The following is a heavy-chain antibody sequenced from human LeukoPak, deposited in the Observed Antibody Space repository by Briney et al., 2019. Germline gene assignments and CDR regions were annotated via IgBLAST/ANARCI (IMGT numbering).Heavy chain of an antibody. V-gene: IGHV3-48*04. CDR3: AREGREQQLVRYYYYMDV. J-gene: IGHJ6*03. CDR2: IIGSSWTI. CDR1: GFTLSSYS. Sequence: GGTLRLSCAACGFTLSSYSMKGVRQAPGKGRVGGSYIIGSSWTIYCADSVTGRFTISRDNAENSLYLQMNSLRAEDTAVYYCAREGREQQLVRYYYYMDVWGKGPTVTVSS. D-gene: IGHD6-13*01.